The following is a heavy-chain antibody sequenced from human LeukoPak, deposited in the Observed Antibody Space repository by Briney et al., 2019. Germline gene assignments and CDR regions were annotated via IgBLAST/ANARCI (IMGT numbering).Heavy chain of an antibody. J-gene: IGHJ4*02. CDR2: INHSGST. CDR3: ARIGIAVAEDY. CDR1: GGSFSGYY. V-gene: IGHV4-34*01. Sequence: SETLSLTCAVYGGSFSGYYWSWIRQPPGKGLEWIGEINHSGSTNYNPSLKSRVTISVDTSKNQFSLKLSSVTAADTAVYYCARIGIAVAEDYWGQGTLVTVSS. D-gene: IGHD6-19*01.